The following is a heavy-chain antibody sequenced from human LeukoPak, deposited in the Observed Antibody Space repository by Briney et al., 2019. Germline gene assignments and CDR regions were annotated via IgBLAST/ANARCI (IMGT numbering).Heavy chain of an antibody. CDR1: GFTLSSYG. Sequence: GGSLRLSCAASGFTLSSYGMNWVRQAPGKGPDWVAFLRYDGSTAFYEDSVKGRFTISRDSSKNTLYLQVNSLTPADTAIYYCAKDPYGGTYPSYFDYWGQGTLVTVSS. CDR3: AKDPYGGTYPSYFDY. J-gene: IGHJ4*02. D-gene: IGHD1-26*01. V-gene: IGHV3-30*02. CDR2: LRYDGSTA.